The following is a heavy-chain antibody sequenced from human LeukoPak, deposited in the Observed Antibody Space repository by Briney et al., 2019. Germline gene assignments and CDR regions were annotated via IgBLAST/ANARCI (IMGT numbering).Heavy chain of an antibody. Sequence: GGSLRLSCAASGFTVSSNYMSWVRQAPGKGLEWVGRIKSKTDGGTTDYAAPVKGRFTISRDDSKNTLYLQMNSLKTEDTAVYYCTTDRGATTRWGQGTLVTVSS. D-gene: IGHD1-26*01. V-gene: IGHV3-15*01. CDR2: IKSKTDGGTT. CDR1: GFTVSSNY. J-gene: IGHJ4*02. CDR3: TTDRGATTR.